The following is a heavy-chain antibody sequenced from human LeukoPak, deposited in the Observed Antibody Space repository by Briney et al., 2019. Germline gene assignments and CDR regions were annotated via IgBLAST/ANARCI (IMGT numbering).Heavy chain of an antibody. CDR2: MYYSGST. J-gene: IGHJ4*02. Sequence: LETPSPTRTVSGGSLRSSNYYWGWVRPPPGEGLGWVASMYYSGSTFYNPSLKSRVTISVDTSKNQFSLRLSSVTAADTAVYYCASLRSLMTLAGLDSWGQGTLVTVSS. V-gene: IGHV4-39*01. CDR1: GGSLRSSNYY. D-gene: IGHD6-19*01. CDR3: ASLRSLMTLAGLDS.